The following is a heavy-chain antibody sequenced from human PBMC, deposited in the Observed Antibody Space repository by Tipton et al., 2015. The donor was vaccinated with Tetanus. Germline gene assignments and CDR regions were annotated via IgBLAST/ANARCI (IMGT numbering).Heavy chain of an antibody. Sequence: TLSLTCTVSGGSISSGGYYWTWIRQHPGKGQEWIGDIYYSGSTYYNPSLKSRVSISVDTSNNQFSVNLNSVAAADTAVYYCARDQARGARGWNYFDYWGQGALVTVSS. CDR1: GGSISSGGYY. J-gene: IGHJ4*02. CDR2: IYYSGST. V-gene: IGHV4-31*03. D-gene: IGHD1-26*01. CDR3: ARDQARGARGWNYFDY.